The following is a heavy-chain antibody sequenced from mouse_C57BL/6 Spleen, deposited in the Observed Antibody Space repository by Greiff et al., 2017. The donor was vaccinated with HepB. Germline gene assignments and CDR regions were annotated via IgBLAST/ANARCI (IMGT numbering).Heavy chain of an antibody. D-gene: IGHD2-5*01. Sequence: EVMLVESEGGLVQPGSSMKLSCTASGFTFSDYYMAWVRQVPEKGLEWVANINYDGSSTYYLDSLKSRFIISRDNAKNILYLQMSSLKSEDTATYYCARVSAYYSNYFDYWGQGTTLTVSS. V-gene: IGHV5-16*01. CDR2: INYDGSST. CDR3: ARVSAYYSNYFDY. J-gene: IGHJ2*01. CDR1: GFTFSDYY.